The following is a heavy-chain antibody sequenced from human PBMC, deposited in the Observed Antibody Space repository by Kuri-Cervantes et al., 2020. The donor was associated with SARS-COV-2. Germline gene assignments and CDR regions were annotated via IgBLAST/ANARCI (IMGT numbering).Heavy chain of an antibody. D-gene: IGHD3-10*01. J-gene: IGHJ6*02. CDR1: GFTFSSYA. V-gene: IGHV3-23*01. CDR3: AQGISWFGELNIGVPYYYGMDV. Sequence: GESLKISCAASGFTFSSYAMSWVRQAPGKGLEWVSAISGSGGSTYYADSVKGRFTISRDNSKNTLYLQMNSLRAEDTAVYYCAQGISWFGELNIGVPYYYGMDVWGQGTTVTVSS. CDR2: ISGSGGST.